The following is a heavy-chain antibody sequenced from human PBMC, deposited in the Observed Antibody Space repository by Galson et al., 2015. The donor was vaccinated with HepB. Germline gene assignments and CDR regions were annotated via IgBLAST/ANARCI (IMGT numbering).Heavy chain of an antibody. J-gene: IGHJ4*02. CDR3: AIPLSVTTDY. V-gene: IGHV3-66*01. Sequence: WVRQAPGEGLEWVSVIYKGGSTYYADSVKGRFTVSRDNAKNTLYLQMNSLRAEDTAVYYCAIPLSVTTDYWGQGTLVTVSS. D-gene: IGHD4-17*01. CDR2: IYKGGST.